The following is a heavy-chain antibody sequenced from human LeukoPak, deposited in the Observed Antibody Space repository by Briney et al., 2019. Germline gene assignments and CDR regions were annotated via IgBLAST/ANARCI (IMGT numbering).Heavy chain of an antibody. V-gene: IGHV3-53*01. CDR3: AMGATGEYLQY. CDR2: IYSGGRT. Sequence: GGSLRLSCAASGFTVINNYMTWVRQAPGKGLEWVSVIYSGGRTYYADSVKGRFTISSDSSKNTLYPQMDSLRTEDTAVYYCAMGATGEYLQYWGQGTLVTVSS. D-gene: IGHD1-26*01. CDR1: GFTVINNY. J-gene: IGHJ1*01.